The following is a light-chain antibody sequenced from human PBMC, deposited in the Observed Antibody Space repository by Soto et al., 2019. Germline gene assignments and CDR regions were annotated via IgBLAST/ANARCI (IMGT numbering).Light chain of an antibody. V-gene: IGLV4-60*02. J-gene: IGLJ3*02. Sequence: QPVLTQSSSASASLGSSVKLTCTLSSGHSSYIIAWHQQQPGKAPRYLMKLEGSGSYNKGSGVPDRFSGSSSGADRYLTISNLQFEDEADYYCETWDSNIHVFSGGTKLTVL. CDR3: ETWDSNIHV. CDR1: SGHSSYI. CDR2: LEGSGSY.